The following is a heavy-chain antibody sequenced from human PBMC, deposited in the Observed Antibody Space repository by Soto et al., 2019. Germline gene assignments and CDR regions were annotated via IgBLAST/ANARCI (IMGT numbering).Heavy chain of an antibody. J-gene: IGHJ6*02. CDR2: ISYDGNNK. CDR3: AKEPWMGGSVLYGMDV. D-gene: IGHD2-15*01. CDR1: GFTFSSYA. V-gene: IGHV3-30*18. Sequence: QEQLVESGGGAVQPGRSLRLSCAASGFTFSSYAMHWVRQAPGKGLEWMALISYDGNNKYYADSVKGRFTISRDNSKNTLYLQMNSLRAEDTAVYYCAKEPWMGGSVLYGMDVWGQGTTVTVTS.